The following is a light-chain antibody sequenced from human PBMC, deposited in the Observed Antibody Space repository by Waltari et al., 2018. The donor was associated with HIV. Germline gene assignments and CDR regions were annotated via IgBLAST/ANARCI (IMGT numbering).Light chain of an antibody. V-gene: IGLV1-51*01. Sequence: SVLTQPPSVSAAPGQKVTISCSGSSSNIRTNYVSWYQQLPRTAPKLLIYDNNKRPSGMPDRCSGSKSGTSATLGITGLQTGDEADYYCGAWDNSLSAWVLGGGTQLTVL. CDR2: DNN. CDR1: SSNIRTNY. CDR3: GAWDNSLSAWV. J-gene: IGLJ3*02.